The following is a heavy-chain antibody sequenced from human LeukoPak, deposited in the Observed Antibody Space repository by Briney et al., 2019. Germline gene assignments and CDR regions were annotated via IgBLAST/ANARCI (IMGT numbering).Heavy chain of an antibody. D-gene: IGHD3-10*01. CDR3: ARGKYGSGSYYFDY. J-gene: IGHJ4*02. Sequence: ASLKVSCKASGYTFTGYYMRWVRQAPGQGLEWMVWINPNSGGTNYAQKFQGWVTMTRDTSISTAYMELSRLRSDDTAVYYCARGKYGSGSYYFDYWGQGTLVTVSS. V-gene: IGHV1-2*04. CDR1: GYTFTGYY. CDR2: INPNSGGT.